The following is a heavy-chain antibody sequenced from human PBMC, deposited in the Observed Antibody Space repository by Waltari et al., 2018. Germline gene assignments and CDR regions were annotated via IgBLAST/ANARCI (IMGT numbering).Heavy chain of an antibody. D-gene: IGHD1-7*01. V-gene: IGHV4-30-4*08. CDR2: IYYSGST. J-gene: IGHJ4*02. CDR1: GGSISSGDYY. CDR3: ARADWNYARDFDY. Sequence: QVQLQESGPGLVKPSQTLSLTCTVSGGSISSGDYYWSWIRQPPGKGLEWIGYIYYSGSTYYTPSLKSRVTISVDTSKNQFSLKLSSVTAADTAVYYCARADWNYARDFDYWGQGTLVTVSS.